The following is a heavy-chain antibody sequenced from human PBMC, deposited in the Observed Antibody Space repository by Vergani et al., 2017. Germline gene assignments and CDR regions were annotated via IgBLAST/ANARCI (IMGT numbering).Heavy chain of an antibody. V-gene: IGHV3-15*01. J-gene: IGHJ4*02. D-gene: IGHD1-26*01. CDR1: GFTFSNAW. CDR2: IKSKTDGGTK. Sequence: EVQLLESGGGLVQPGGSLRLSCAASGFTFSNAWMSWVRQAPGKGLEWVGRIKSKTDGGTKDYAAPVKGRFTSARDDSKNTLDLQMNSLKTEDTAVYYCTTDRIVGATPFDYWGQGTLVTVSS. CDR3: TTDRIVGATPFDY.